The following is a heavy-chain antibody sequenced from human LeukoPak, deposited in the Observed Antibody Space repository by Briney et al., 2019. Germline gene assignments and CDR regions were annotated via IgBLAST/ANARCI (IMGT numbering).Heavy chain of an antibody. J-gene: IGHJ4*02. D-gene: IGHD3-10*01. Sequence: ASVRVSCKASGYTFTSYGIIWVRQAPGQGLEWMGWISAYNGNTNYAQELQGRVTMTTDTSTSTAYMELRSLRSDDTAVYYCARALTHYYGSGSPPDYWGQGTLVTVSS. V-gene: IGHV1-18*01. CDR1: GYTFTSYG. CDR3: ARALTHYYGSGSPPDY. CDR2: ISAYNGNT.